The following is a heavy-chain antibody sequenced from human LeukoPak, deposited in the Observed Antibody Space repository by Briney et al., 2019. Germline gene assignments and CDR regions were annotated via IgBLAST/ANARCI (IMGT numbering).Heavy chain of an antibody. Sequence: GACLRLSCAAPGFTFSSYAMSWVRQAPGKGLEWVSAISGSGGSTYYADSVKGRFTISRDNSKNTLYLQMNSLRAEDTAVYYCAKPRASSWYSDYWGQGTLVTVSS. CDR2: ISGSGGST. J-gene: IGHJ4*02. CDR3: AKPRASSWYSDY. CDR1: GFTFSSYA. V-gene: IGHV3-23*01. D-gene: IGHD6-13*01.